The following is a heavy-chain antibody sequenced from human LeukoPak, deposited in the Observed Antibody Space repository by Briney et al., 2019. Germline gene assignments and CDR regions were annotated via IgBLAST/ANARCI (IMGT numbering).Heavy chain of an antibody. CDR1: GFTFSSYE. CDR3: ARTASFDY. CDR2: LSTGGRTM. Sequence: GGSLTLSCAASGFTFSSYEMNWLRQATGKGLEWGSYLSTGGRTMHYADSLKGRFTISRDNAKNSLYLQMNSLRAEDTAVYYCARTASFDYGGRGTVVVVSS. V-gene: IGHV3-48*03. J-gene: IGHJ4*02.